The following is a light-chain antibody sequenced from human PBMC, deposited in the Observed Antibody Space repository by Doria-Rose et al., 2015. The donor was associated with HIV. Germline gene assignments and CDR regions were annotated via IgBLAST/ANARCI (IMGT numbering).Light chain of an antibody. V-gene: IGKV3-20*01. CDR3: HRYGTSWT. CDR2: DGS. CDR1: QSFSSTY. Sequence: TQSPGTLSLSPGERATLSCRASQSFSSTYLAWYQQKPGQAPSLLIYDGSTRATGIPDRFSASGSGTDFTLTISRLEPEDVALYYCHRYGTSWTFGQGTKVEI. J-gene: IGKJ1*01.